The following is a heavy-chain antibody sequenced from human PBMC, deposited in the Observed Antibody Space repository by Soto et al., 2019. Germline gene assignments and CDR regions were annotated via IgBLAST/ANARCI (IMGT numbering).Heavy chain of an antibody. Sequence: GGSLRLSCGASGFTFSSHAMAWVRQAPGQGLEWVSVISGSGEAKFYADSVKGRFTISRDNSKNTVYLQMNSLRVEDTAVYYCTKSRRATPGIDAFDFWGQGTMVTVSS. V-gene: IGHV3-23*01. CDR2: ISGSGEAK. D-gene: IGHD1-26*01. CDR1: GFTFSSHA. J-gene: IGHJ3*01. CDR3: TKSRRATPGIDAFDF.